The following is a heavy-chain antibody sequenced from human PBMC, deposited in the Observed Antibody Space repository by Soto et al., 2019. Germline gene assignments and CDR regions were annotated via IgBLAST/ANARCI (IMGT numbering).Heavy chain of an antibody. CDR2: IIPIFGTA. J-gene: IGHJ4*02. Sequence: GPSFKIACKTSACSIRSNSISWVRHAPGQGLEWMGGIIPIFGTANYAQKFQGRVTITADESTSTAYMELSSLRSEDTAVYYCARSNSRPESVFDYWGQGTLVTVSS. CDR3: ARSNSRPESVFDY. D-gene: IGHD2-21*01. CDR1: ACSIRSNS. V-gene: IGHV1-69*13.